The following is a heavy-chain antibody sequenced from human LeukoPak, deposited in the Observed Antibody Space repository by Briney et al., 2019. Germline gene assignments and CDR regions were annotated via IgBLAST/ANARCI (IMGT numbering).Heavy chain of an antibody. J-gene: IGHJ3*02. Sequence: SETLSLTCAVYGGSFSGYYWSWIRQPPGKGLEWIGEINHSGSTNYNPSLKSRVTISLDTSRNQFSLKLSSVTAADTAIYYCARSKGPDVFDIGGQGKMATASS. CDR3: ARSKGPDVFDI. V-gene: IGHV4-34*01. CDR2: INHSGST. CDR1: GGSFSGYY.